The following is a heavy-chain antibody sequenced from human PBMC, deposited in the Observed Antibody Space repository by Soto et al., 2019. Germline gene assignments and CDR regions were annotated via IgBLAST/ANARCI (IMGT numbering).Heavy chain of an antibody. CDR2: INHSGST. V-gene: IGHV4-34*01. J-gene: IGHJ4*02. CDR1: GGSFSGYY. D-gene: IGHD3-3*01. CDR3: ARGNDFWSGYNY. Sequence: SETLSLTCAVYGGSFSGYYWSWIRQPPGKGLEWIGEINHSGSTNYNPSLKSRVTISVDTSKNQFSLKLSSVTAADTAVYYCARGNDFWSGYNYWGQGTLVTVSS.